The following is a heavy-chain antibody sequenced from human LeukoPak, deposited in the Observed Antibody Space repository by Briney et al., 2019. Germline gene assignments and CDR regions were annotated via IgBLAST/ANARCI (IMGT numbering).Heavy chain of an antibody. V-gene: IGHV3-7*03. Sequence: PGGSLRLSCAASEFTFSNYWMTWVRQAPGKGLEWVANIKQDGSEMYYVDSVKGRFTISRDNAKNSLYLQMNSLRAEDTAVYYCVRSPFSNGYWGQEPWSPSPQ. CDR3: VRSPFSNGY. D-gene: IGHD4-11*01. CDR2: IKQDGSEM. CDR1: EFTFSNYW. J-gene: IGHJ4*01.